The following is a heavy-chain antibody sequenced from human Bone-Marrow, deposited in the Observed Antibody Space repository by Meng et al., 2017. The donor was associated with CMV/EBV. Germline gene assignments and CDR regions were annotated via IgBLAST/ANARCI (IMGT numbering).Heavy chain of an antibody. J-gene: IGHJ6*02. CDR2: IYYSGST. D-gene: IGHD2-2*02. CDR3: ARDIVVVPAAIEDGMDV. CDR1: GGSISSSSYY. Sequence: SETLSLTCTVSGGSISSSSYYWGWIRQPPGKGLEWIGSIYYSGSTYYNPSLKSRVTISVDTSKNQFSLKLSSVTAADTAVYYCARDIVVVPAAIEDGMDVWGQGTTVTVSS. V-gene: IGHV4-39*07.